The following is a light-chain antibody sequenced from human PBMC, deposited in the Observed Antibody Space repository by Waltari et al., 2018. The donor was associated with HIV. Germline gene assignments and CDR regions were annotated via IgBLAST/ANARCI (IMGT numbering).Light chain of an antibody. CDR1: QNINNS. CDR2: AAS. CDR3: QQSYSTTWT. Sequence: DIQMTQSPSSLSASVGDRVTITCLASQNINNSLNWYQEKPGKAPKLLIFAASSLQSGVPSRFSGSRSGTAFTLTINKLQPEDFASYYCQQSYSTTWTFGQGTKVEIK. V-gene: IGKV1-39*01. J-gene: IGKJ1*01.